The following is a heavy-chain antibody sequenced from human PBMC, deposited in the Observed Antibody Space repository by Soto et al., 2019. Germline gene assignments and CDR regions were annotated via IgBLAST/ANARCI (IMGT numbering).Heavy chain of an antibody. J-gene: IGHJ6*02. CDR3: AKTHTPSDYGMDV. V-gene: IGHV3-7*01. CDR2: IKQDGSEK. CDR1: GFTFSSYW. D-gene: IGHD5-18*01. Sequence: GGSLRRSCAASGFTFSSYWMSCVRQAPGKVLEWVANIKQDGSEKYYVDSVKGRFTISRDNAKKSLYLQMNSLRAEDTAVYYCAKTHTPSDYGMDVWGQGTPVTVSS.